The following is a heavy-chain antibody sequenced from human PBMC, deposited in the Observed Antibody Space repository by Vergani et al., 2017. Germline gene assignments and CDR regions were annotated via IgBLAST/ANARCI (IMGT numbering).Heavy chain of an antibody. J-gene: IGHJ3*02. CDR3: ARVGHDSDAFDI. D-gene: IGHD2-15*01. CDR2: IYTSGST. V-gene: IGHV4-61*02. Sequence: QVQLQESGPGLVKPSQTLSLTCTVSGGSISSGSYYWSWIRQPAGKGLEWIGRIYTSGSTNYNPSLKSRVTRSVDTSKNQFSLKLSSVTAADTAVYYCARVGHDSDAFDIWGQGTMVTVSS. CDR1: GGSISSGSYY.